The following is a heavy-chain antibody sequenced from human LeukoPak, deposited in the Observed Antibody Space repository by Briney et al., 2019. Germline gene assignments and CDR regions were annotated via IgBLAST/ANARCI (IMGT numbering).Heavy chain of an antibody. CDR1: GFNLSRYV. CDR2: TSYDGSNK. V-gene: IGHV3-30*18. Sequence: GGPLRHSCAASGFNLSRYVLHGVRPAPRRGGAGVDVTSYDGSNKYYADSVKGRFTISRDNSKNTLYLQMNSLRAEDTAVYYCAKDLEDSSGYPWGYFDYWGQGTLVTVSS. J-gene: IGHJ4*02. D-gene: IGHD3-22*01. CDR3: AKDLEDSSGYPWGYFDY.